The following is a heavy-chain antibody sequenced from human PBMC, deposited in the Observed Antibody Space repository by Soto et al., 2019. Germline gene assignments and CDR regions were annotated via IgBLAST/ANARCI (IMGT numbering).Heavy chain of an antibody. J-gene: IGHJ4*02. V-gene: IGHV6-1*01. Sequence: SQTHSLTCAISGYSVSSNSAAWNWIRQSPSRGLEWLGRTYYRSKWYNDYAVSVKRRITINPDTSKNQFSLQLNSVTPEDTAVYYCAISPPYSSRWLFDFWGQGKLVTVSS. CDR2: TYYRSKWYN. CDR3: AISPPYSSRWLFDF. CDR1: GYSVSSNSAA. D-gene: IGHD6-19*01.